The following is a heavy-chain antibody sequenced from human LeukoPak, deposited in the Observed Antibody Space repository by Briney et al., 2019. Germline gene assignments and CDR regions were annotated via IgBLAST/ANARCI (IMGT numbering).Heavy chain of an antibody. CDR1: GGSISSSTYY. D-gene: IGHD3-9*01. CDR3: ASGYFAADY. J-gene: IGHJ4*02. Sequence: SETLSLTCTVSGGSISSSTYYGGWIRQPPGKGLEWIVRIYYSGSTYYNPALKSRVPIFVYTAKTQSSMKLASVPGAAPVVLYCASGYFAADYWGQGTLVTVSS. V-gene: IGHV4-39*01. CDR2: IYYSGST.